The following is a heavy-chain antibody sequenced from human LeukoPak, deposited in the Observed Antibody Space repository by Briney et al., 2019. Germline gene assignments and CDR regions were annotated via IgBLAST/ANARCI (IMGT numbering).Heavy chain of an antibody. V-gene: IGHV3-23*01. CDR3: AKDPDYYGSGSTDY. J-gene: IGHJ4*02. Sequence: HPGGSLRLSCAASGFTFSSYAMSWVRQAPGKGLEWVSAISGSGGSTYYADSVKGRFTISRDNSKNTLYLQMNSLRAEDTAVYYCAKDPDYYGSGSTDYWGQGTLVALSS. D-gene: IGHD3-10*01. CDR2: ISGSGGST. CDR1: GFTFSSYA.